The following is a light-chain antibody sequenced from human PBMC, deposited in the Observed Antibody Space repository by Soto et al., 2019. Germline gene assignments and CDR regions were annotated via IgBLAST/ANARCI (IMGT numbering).Light chain of an antibody. J-gene: IGLJ7*01. Sequence: QSAPTQPASVSGSPGQSITISCTGTSSDVGGYNYVSWYQQYPGKAPKIIIYDVSYRPSGVSNRFSASKSGNTASLTISGLQAEDEAVYYCISYTSSSTVVFGGGTQLTVL. CDR3: ISYTSSSTVV. CDR2: DVS. V-gene: IGLV2-14*01. CDR1: SSDVGGYNY.